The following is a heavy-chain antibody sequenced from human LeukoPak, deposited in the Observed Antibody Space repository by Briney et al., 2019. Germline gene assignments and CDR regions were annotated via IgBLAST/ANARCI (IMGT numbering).Heavy chain of an antibody. J-gene: IGHJ4*02. CDR3: ARGVEPAAMPYAQWFDY. D-gene: IGHD2-2*01. Sequence: ASVKVSCKASGYTFTSYYMHWVRQAPGQGLEWMGIINPSGGSTSYAQKFQDRVTMTRDTSTSTVYMELSSLRSEDTAVHYCARGVEPAAMPYAQWFDYWGQGTLVTVSS. V-gene: IGHV1-46*01. CDR1: GYTFTSYY. CDR2: INPSGGST.